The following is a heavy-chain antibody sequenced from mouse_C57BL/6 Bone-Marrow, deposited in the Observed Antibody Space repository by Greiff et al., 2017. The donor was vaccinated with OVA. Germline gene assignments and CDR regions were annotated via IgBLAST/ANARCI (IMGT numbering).Heavy chain of an antibody. CDR3: ARHEAYDYDVFAY. CDR2: ISNGGGST. Sequence: DVKLVESGGGLVQPGGSLKLSCAASGFTFSDYYMYWVRQTPEKRLEWVAYISNGGGSTYYPDTVKGRFTISRDTAKNTLYLQMSRLKSEDTAMYYCARHEAYDYDVFAYWGQGTLVTVSA. CDR1: GFTFSDYY. J-gene: IGHJ3*01. D-gene: IGHD2-4*01. V-gene: IGHV5-12*01.